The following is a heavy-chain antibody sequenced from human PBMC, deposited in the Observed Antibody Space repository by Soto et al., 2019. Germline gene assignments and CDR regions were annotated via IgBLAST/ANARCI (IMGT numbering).Heavy chain of an antibody. D-gene: IGHD4-17*01. CDR1: GDSFSSGDYK. J-gene: IGHJ4*02. V-gene: IGHV4-30-4*01. CDR2: TYYSGYT. Sequence: QVQLQESGPGLVKPSQTLSLTCTVSGDSFSSGDYKWSWIRQPPGKGLEWIGYTYYSGYTYNNPSLKSRLTMSVDTSKNQFSLKLNSVTAADTAVYYWARSGDYVAFAYWGQGALVTVS. CDR3: ARSGDYVAFAY.